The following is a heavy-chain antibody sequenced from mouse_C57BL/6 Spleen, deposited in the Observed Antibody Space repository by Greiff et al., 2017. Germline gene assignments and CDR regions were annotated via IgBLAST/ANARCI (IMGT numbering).Heavy chain of an antibody. D-gene: IGHD1-1*01. J-gene: IGHJ2*01. CDR2: IYPGSGNT. CDR1: GYTFTDYY. CDR3: AKMGDYYGSKYYFDY. Sequence: VQLQQSGAELVRPGASVKLSCKASGYTFTDYYINWVKQRPGQGLEWIARIYPGSGNTYYNEKFKGKATLTAEKSSSTAYMQLSSLTSEDSAVYFCAKMGDYYGSKYYFDYWGQGTTLTVSS. V-gene: IGHV1-76*01.